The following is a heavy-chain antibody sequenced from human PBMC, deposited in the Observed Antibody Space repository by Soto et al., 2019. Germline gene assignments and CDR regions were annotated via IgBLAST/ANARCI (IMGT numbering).Heavy chain of an antibody. Sequence: PSETLSLTCAVSGGSISSSNWWSWVRQPPGKGLEWIGEIYHSGSTNYNPSLKSRVTISVDKSKNQFSLKLSSVTAADTAVYYCARAQQWLDRYYYYGMDVWGQGTTVTSP. V-gene: IGHV4-4*02. J-gene: IGHJ6*02. CDR3: ARAQQWLDRYYYYGMDV. CDR2: IYHSGST. D-gene: IGHD6-19*01. CDR1: GGSISSSNW.